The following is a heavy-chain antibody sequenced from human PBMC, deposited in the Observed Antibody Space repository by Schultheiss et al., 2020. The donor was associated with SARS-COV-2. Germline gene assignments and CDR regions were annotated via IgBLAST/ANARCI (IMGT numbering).Heavy chain of an antibody. J-gene: IGHJ6*02. CDR1: GYTFTDYY. D-gene: IGHD3-10*01. V-gene: IGHV1-69*01. CDR2: IIPIFGTA. Sequence: KISCKASGYTFTDYYIHWVRQAPGQGLEWMGGIIPIFGTANYAQKFQGRVTITADESTSTAYMELSSLRSEDTAVYYCARDRGVAGHYYYGMDVWGQGTTVTVSS. CDR3: ARDRGVAGHYYYGMDV.